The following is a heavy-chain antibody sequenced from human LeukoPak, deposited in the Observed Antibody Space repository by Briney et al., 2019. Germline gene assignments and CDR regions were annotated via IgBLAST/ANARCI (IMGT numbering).Heavy chain of an antibody. CDR3: PKTGYSSSWFLFDY. Sequence: PGGSLRLSCAASGFTFSSYWMHWVRQAPGKGLEWVSAISGSGGSTYYADSVKGRFAISRDNSKNTLYLQMNSLRAEDTAVYYCPKTGYSSSWFLFDYWGQGTLVTVSS. CDR1: GFTFSSYW. V-gene: IGHV3-23*01. D-gene: IGHD6-13*01. CDR2: ISGSGGST. J-gene: IGHJ4*02.